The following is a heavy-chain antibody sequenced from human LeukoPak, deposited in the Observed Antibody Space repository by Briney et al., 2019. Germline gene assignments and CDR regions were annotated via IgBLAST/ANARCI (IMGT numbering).Heavy chain of an antibody. D-gene: IGHD2-21*01. Sequence: GGSLRLSCAASGFLFSSYWMHWVRQAPGKGLVWVSRINSDGSSTSYADSVKGRFTISRDNAQNTLYLQMNSLRAEDTAVYYCAKETRSTYCGGDCYPYWGQGTLVTVSS. CDR1: GFLFSSYW. CDR3: AKETRSTYCGGDCYPY. J-gene: IGHJ4*02. CDR2: INSDGSST. V-gene: IGHV3-74*01.